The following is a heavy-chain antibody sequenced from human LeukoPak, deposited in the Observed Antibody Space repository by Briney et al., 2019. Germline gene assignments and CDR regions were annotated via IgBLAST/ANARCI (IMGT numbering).Heavy chain of an antibody. Sequence: GGSLRLSCAASGFTFSSYAMSWVRQAPGKGLEWVSAISGSGGSTYYADSVKGRFTISRDNSKNTLYLQMNSLRAEDTAVYYCARDPYCGGDCPLFDYWGQGTLVTVSS. V-gene: IGHV3-23*01. CDR1: GFTFSSYA. CDR3: ARDPYCGGDCPLFDY. CDR2: ISGSGGST. J-gene: IGHJ4*02. D-gene: IGHD2-21*01.